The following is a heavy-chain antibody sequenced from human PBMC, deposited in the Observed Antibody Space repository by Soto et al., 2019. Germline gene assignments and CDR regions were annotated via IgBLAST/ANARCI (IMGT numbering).Heavy chain of an antibody. Sequence: ASVKVSCKVSGYTLTELSMHWVRQAPGKGLEWMGGFDPEDGETIYAQKFQGRVTMTEDTSTDTAYMELSSLRSEDTAVYYCATDDGYSGYRTFDYWGQGTLVTVSS. CDR1: GYTLTELS. CDR3: ATDDGYSGYRTFDY. J-gene: IGHJ4*02. CDR2: FDPEDGET. D-gene: IGHD5-12*01. V-gene: IGHV1-24*01.